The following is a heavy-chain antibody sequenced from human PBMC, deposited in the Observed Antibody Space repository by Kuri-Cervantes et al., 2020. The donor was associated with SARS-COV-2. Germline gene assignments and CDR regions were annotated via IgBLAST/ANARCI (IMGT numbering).Heavy chain of an antibody. V-gene: IGHV4-38-2*01. CDR3: ARVGSALRRDFDY. Sequence: GSLRLSCAVSGYSISSGYYGGWIRQPPGKGLEWIGSIYHSGSTYYNPSLKSRVTISVDTSKNQFSLKLSSVTAADTAVYYCARVGSALRRDFDYWGQGTLVTVSS. CDR2: IYHSGST. J-gene: IGHJ4*02. D-gene: IGHD6-25*01. CDR1: GYSISSGYY.